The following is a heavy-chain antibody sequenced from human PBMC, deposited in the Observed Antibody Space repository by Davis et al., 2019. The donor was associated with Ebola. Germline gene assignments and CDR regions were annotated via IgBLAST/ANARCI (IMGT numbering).Heavy chain of an antibody. Sequence: MPSETLSPTCTVPGGSISSYYWSWIRQPPGKGLEWIGYIYYSGSTNYNPSLKSRVTISVDTSKNQFSLKLSSVTAADTAVYYCARGDYGDYNDYWGQGTLVTVSS. CDR3: ARGDYGDYNDY. CDR1: GGSISSYY. V-gene: IGHV4-59*01. J-gene: IGHJ4*02. CDR2: IYYSGST. D-gene: IGHD4-17*01.